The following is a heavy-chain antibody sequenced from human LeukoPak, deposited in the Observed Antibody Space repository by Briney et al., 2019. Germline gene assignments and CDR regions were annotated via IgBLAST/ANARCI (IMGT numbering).Heavy chain of an antibody. CDR1: GGSLSGDY. CDR3: ARGNYDYVWGGYRYTGGGGAYYFDY. V-gene: IGHV4-34*01. J-gene: IGHJ4*02. Sequence: SETLSLNCAVYGGSLSGDYWSWIPQPPGKVLEWVEQINHSRSTNINPSIKSQVNLSVNQTNNQFSLKLSSVTAADTAVYYCARGNYDYVWGGYRYTGGGGAYYFDYWGQGTLVTVSS. CDR2: INHSRST. D-gene: IGHD3-16*02.